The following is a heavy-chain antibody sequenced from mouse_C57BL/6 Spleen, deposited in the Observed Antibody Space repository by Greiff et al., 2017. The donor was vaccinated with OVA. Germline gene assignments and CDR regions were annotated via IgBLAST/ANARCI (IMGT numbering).Heavy chain of an antibody. J-gene: IGHJ3*01. V-gene: IGHV10-1*01. CDR1: GFSFNTYA. CDR3: VSLSPRFAY. CDR2: IRSKSNNYAT. D-gene: IGHD6-5*01. Sequence: EVHLVESGGGLVQPKGSLKLSCAASGFSFNTYAMNWVRQAPGKGLEWVARIRSKSNNYATYYADSVKDRFTISRDDSESMLYLQMNNLKTEDTAMYYCVSLSPRFAYWGQGTLVTVSA.